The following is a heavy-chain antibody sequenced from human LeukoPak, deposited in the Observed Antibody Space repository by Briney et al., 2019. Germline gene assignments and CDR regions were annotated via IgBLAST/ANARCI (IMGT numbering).Heavy chain of an antibody. V-gene: IGHV3-48*01. CDR3: ATDFPCTSTSCYWGY. CDR1: GFTFSSYS. J-gene: IGHJ4*02. CDR2: ISSSSSTI. D-gene: IGHD2-2*01. Sequence: GGSLRLSCAASGFTFSSYSMNWVRQAPGKGLEWVSYISSSSSTIYYADSVKGRFTISRDNAKNSLYLQMNSLRAEDTSVYYCATDFPCTSTSCYWGYWGQGTLVTVSS.